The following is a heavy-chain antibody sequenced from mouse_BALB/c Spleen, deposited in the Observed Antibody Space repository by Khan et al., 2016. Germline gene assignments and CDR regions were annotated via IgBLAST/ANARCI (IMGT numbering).Heavy chain of an antibody. Sequence: QIQLVQSGPELKKPGETVRISCKASGYIFTKYGMNWVTQVPGKGLKWMGWINTYTGEAAYADDFKGRFAFSLETYASTAYLQINNLKNEDTAIYFCASPANWGQGTPLTVSS. CDR2: INTYTGEA. J-gene: IGHJ2*01. V-gene: IGHV9-3-1*01. CDR3: ASPAN. CDR1: GYIFTKYG.